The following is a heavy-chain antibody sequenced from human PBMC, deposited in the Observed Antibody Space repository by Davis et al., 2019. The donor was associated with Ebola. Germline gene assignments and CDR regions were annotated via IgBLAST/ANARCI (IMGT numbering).Heavy chain of an antibody. D-gene: IGHD1-26*01. Sequence: GGSLRLSCAAFGFTFSNAWMNWVRQAPGKGLEWVGRIKSEADGGTTDYAAPVKGRFTISRDDSKHTLFLQMNTLKTEDTAVYYCTTEQGIVGATTVLWGQGTLVTVSS. CDR3: TTEQGIVGATTVL. CDR1: GFTFSNAW. V-gene: IGHV3-15*07. J-gene: IGHJ4*02. CDR2: IKSEADGGTT.